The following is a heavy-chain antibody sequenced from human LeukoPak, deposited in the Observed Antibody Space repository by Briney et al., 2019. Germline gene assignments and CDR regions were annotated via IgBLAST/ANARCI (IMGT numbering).Heavy chain of an antibody. CDR1: GLTVTDNY. D-gene: IGHD4-17*01. Sequence: PGGSLRLSCAVSGLTVTDNYMSWVRQAPGRGLEWGSVIYPDGSTYHADSVKGRFTISRDNSKNTLFLQMNTLRAADTAVYHCARTNPVYGDYDYWGQGTLVTVSS. V-gene: IGHV3-53*01. J-gene: IGHJ4*02. CDR2: IYPDGST. CDR3: ARTNPVYGDYDY.